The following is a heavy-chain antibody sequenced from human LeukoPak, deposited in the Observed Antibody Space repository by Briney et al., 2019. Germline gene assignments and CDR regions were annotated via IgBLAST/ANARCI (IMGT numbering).Heavy chain of an antibody. Sequence: GASVKVFCKASGYTFTGYYMHWVRQAPGQGLEWMGWINPNSGGTNYAQKFQGWVTMTRDTSISTAYMELSRLRSEDTAVYYCARGLLWFGDLLYAGDIDYWGQGTLVTVSS. CDR3: ARGLLWFGDLLYAGDIDY. CDR1: GYTFTGYY. V-gene: IGHV1-2*04. J-gene: IGHJ4*02. D-gene: IGHD3-10*01. CDR2: INPNSGGT.